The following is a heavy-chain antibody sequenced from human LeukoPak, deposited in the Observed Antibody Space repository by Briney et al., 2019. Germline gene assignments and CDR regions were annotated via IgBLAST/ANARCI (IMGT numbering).Heavy chain of an antibody. D-gene: IGHD3-10*01. CDR1: GFTFSSYS. CDR2: ISSSSSYI. J-gene: IGHJ4*02. CDR3: ARDRTSRAGAFGGYFDY. V-gene: IGHV3-21*01. Sequence: KPGGSLRLSCAASGFTFSSYSMNWVRQAPGKGLEWVSSISSSSSYIYYADSVKGRFTISRDNAKNSLYLQMNSLRAEDTAVYYCARDRTSRAGAFGGYFDYWGQGTLVTVSS.